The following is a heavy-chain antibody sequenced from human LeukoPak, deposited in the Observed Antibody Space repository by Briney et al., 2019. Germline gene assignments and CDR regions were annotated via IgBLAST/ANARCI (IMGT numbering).Heavy chain of an antibody. J-gene: IGHJ4*02. D-gene: IGHD3-10*01. Sequence: GGSLRLSCAASGFAFSDYYMSWIRQAPGKGLEWASYISSSSTYTKYADSVKGRFTISRDSAKNSLYLQMNSLRAEDTAVYYCTRETYGYFDYWGQGTLVTVSS. CDR1: GFAFSDYY. CDR3: TRETYGYFDY. V-gene: IGHV3-11*05. CDR2: ISSSSTYT.